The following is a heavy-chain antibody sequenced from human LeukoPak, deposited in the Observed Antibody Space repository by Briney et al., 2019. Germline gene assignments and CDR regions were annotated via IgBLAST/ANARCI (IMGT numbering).Heavy chain of an antibody. V-gene: IGHV3-30*02. J-gene: IGHJ4*02. Sequence: PGGSLRLSCAASGFTFSSYGMHWVRQAPGKGLEWVAFIRYDGSNKYYADSVKGRFTISRDNSKNTLYLQMNSLRAEATAVYYCAKEEKYYDFWSGYLYYCDYCGQGTLVTVSS. CDR3: AKEEKYYDFWSGYLYYCDY. CDR2: IRYDGSNK. CDR1: GFTFSSYG. D-gene: IGHD3-3*01.